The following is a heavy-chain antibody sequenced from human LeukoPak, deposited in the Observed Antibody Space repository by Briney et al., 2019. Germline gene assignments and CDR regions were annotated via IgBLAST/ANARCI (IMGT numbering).Heavy chain of an antibody. J-gene: IGHJ4*02. V-gene: IGHV3-21*06. CDR1: GFTFRSYT. D-gene: IGHD6-19*01. Sequence: GGSLRLSCSGSGFTFRSYTMTWVRQAPGKGLEWVSSIDDDGTLKYYADSLKGRFTISRDNANNSVYLHMNSLTADDSGLYFCARDYSSGWFGKGAYWGQGTRVLVSS. CDR3: ARDYSSGWFGKGAY. CDR2: IDDDGTLK.